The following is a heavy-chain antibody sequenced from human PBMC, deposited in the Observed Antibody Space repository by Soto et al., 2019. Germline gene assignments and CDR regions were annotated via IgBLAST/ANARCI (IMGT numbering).Heavy chain of an antibody. Sequence: QVQLVESGGGVVQPGRSLRLSCAASGFTFSSYGMHWVRQAPGKGLEWVAVISYDGSNKYYADSVKGRFTISRDNSKNPRYRKRNSRRAEDTGVYSWEKAAPGGGGFDYGAQGPLVPVS. CDR2: ISYDGSNK. D-gene: IGHD3-10*01. V-gene: IGHV3-30*18. CDR1: GFTFSSYG. J-gene: IGHJ4*02. CDR3: EKAAPGGGGFDY.